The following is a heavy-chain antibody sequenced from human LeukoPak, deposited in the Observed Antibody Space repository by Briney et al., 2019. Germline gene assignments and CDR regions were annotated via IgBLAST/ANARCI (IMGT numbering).Heavy chain of an antibody. Sequence: PGGSLRLSCAASGFTLSSHEMNWVRQAPGKGLEWVSYISGSGNTIYYADSVKGRFTLSRDNAKNSLYLQMNSLRAEDTAVYYCARMGYDILTGYYISFDYWGQGTLVTVSS. D-gene: IGHD3-9*01. V-gene: IGHV3-48*03. J-gene: IGHJ4*02. CDR3: ARMGYDILTGYYISFDY. CDR2: ISGSGNTI. CDR1: GFTLSSHE.